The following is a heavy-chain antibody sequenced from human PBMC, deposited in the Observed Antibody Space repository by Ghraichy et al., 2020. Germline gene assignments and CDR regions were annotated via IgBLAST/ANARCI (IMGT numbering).Heavy chain of an antibody. CDR2: IFHNGNT. V-gene: IGHV4-4*02. CDR3: AREKGAGTYMGFDY. Sequence: SETLSLTCAVSGGSITTDNWWHWLRPSPEKGLEWIGEIFHNGNTNYNPSLKSRVTMSVDKSQSQFSLMLTSLTAADTAVYFCAREKGAGTYMGFDYWGKGILVTVSS. D-gene: IGHD1-26*01. CDR1: GGSITTDNW. J-gene: IGHJ4*02.